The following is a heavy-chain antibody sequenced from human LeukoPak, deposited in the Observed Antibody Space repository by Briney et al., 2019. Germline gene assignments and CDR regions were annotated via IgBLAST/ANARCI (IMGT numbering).Heavy chain of an antibody. CDR2: IYHSGST. Sequence: SETLSLTCTVSGASISGYYWSWIRQPPGKGLEWIGYIYHSGSTNYNPSLKSRVTISVDTSKNQFSLKLSSVTAAGTAVYYCARGGGYASPIGYWGQGALVTVSS. V-gene: IGHV4-59*01. J-gene: IGHJ4*02. D-gene: IGHD5-12*01. CDR1: GASISGYY. CDR3: ARGGGYASPIGY.